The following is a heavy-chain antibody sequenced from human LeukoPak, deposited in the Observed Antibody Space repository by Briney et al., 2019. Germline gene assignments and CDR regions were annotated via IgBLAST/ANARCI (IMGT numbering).Heavy chain of an antibody. Sequence: SETLSLTCTVSGGSISSYYWSWIRQPPGKGLEWIGYIYYSGSTNYNPSLKSRVTISVDTSKNQFSLKLSSVTAADTAVYYCARHGTTVTTKTAFDPWGRGTLVTVSS. D-gene: IGHD4-11*01. V-gene: IGHV4-59*08. CDR1: GGSISSYY. J-gene: IGHJ5*02. CDR2: IYYSGST. CDR3: ARHGTTVTTKTAFDP.